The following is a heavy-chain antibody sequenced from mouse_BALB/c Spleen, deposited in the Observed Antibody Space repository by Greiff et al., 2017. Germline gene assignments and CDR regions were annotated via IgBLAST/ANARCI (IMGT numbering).Heavy chain of an antibody. CDR1: GYTFTSYW. D-gene: IGHD2-4*01. Sequence: QVQLKQPGAELVKPGASVKMSCKASGYTFTSYWMHWVKQRPGQGLEWIGVIDPSDSYTSYNQKFKGKATLTVDTSSSTAYMQLSSLTSEDSAVYYCTPIYYDYGPFDYWGQGTTLTVSS. CDR3: TPIYYDYGPFDY. J-gene: IGHJ2*01. V-gene: IGHV1S127*01. CDR2: IDPSDSYT.